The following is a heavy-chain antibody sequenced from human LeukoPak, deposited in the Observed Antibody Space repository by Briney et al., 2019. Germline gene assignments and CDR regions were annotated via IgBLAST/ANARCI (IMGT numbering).Heavy chain of an antibody. J-gene: IGHJ4*02. CDR2: IYPGDSDT. D-gene: IGHD4-17*01. CDR1: GYRFTSYW. CDR3: ASTPFPTVHGDYPPSH. V-gene: IGHV5-51*01. Sequence: GESLQISCKGSGYRFTSYWIGWVRPMPGKGLEWMGIIYPGDSDTRYSPSFQGQVTISADKSISTAYLQWSSLKASDTAMYYCASTPFPTVHGDYPPSHWGQGTLVTVSS.